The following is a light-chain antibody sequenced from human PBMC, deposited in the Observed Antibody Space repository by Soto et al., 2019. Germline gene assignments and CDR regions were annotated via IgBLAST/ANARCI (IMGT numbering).Light chain of an antibody. CDR1: QSVSSN. Sequence: EIVMSQSAATLSVTQGGRATLSCRASQSVSSNLAWYQQKPGQAPRLLIYDASSRAPGVPARFSGSGSGTDFTLTISSLEPEDFAIYYCQQRSNRLPITFGQGTRLEIK. CDR3: QQRSNRLPIT. J-gene: IGKJ5*01. CDR2: DAS. V-gene: IGKV3-11*01.